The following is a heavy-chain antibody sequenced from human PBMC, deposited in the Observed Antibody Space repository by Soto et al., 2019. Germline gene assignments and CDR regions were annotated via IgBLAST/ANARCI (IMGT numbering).Heavy chain of an antibody. CDR3: AHPRGYGVFDAYDI. CDR1: GFTFSSYA. V-gene: IGHV3-23*01. J-gene: IGHJ3*02. Sequence: GGSLRLSCAASGFTFSSYAMSWVRQAPGKGLEWVSALTPSGGETYYADSVKGRFTISRDNSMNALYLQMNSLRIEDTAVYYCAHPRGYGVFDAYDIWGQGTMVTVSS. CDR2: LTPSGGET. D-gene: IGHD4-17*01.